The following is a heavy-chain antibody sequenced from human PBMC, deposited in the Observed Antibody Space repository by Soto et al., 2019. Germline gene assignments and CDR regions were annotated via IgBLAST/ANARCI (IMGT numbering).Heavy chain of an antibody. CDR3: VRGGEAVAGHYYYYYYGMDV. CDR1: GYSFTNYW. J-gene: IGHJ6*02. D-gene: IGHD6-13*01. Sequence: GESLKISCKGSGYSFTNYWIGWVRQMTGKGLEWMGVIYPGDSDTRYSPSFQGQVTISADKSIGTAYLQWSSLKASDTAMYYCVRGGEAVAGHYYYYYYGMDVWGQGTTVTVSS. CDR2: IYPGDSDT. V-gene: IGHV5-51*01.